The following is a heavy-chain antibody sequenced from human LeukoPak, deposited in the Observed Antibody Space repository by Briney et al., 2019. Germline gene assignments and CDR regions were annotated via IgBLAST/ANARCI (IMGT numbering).Heavy chain of an antibody. CDR3: AIITMVRGTSPINY. D-gene: IGHD3-10*01. CDR1: GGSINNYY. V-gene: IGHV4-4*07. Sequence: SETLSLTCTVSGGSINNYYWSWIRQPAGKGLEWIGLIYSSGSTSYNPSLKSRVTMSVDTSKNQFSLKLSSVTAADTAVYYCAIITMVRGTSPINYWGQGTLVTVSS. J-gene: IGHJ4*02. CDR2: IYSSGST.